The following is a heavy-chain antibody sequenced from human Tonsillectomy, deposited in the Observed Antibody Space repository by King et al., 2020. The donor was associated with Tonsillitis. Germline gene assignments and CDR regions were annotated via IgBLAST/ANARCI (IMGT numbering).Heavy chain of an antibody. CDR2: IYPGDSDT. Sequence: DVQLVESGAEVKKPGESLKISCKGSGYTFTSYWIGWVRQMPGKGLEWMGIIYPGDSDTRYSPSFQGQVTISADKSISTAYLQWSGLKASDTAMYYCARHGGIYGSGTYPDYWGQGTLVTVSS. D-gene: IGHD3-10*01. V-gene: IGHV5-51*01. J-gene: IGHJ4*02. CDR3: ARHGGIYGSGTYPDY. CDR1: GYTFTSYW.